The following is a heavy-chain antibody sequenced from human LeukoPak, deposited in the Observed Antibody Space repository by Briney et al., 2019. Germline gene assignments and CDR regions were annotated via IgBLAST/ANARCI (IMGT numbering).Heavy chain of an antibody. CDR1: GFTFSSYW. D-gene: IGHD2-15*01. V-gene: IGHV3-7*04. CDR2: IEPDGSEK. CDR3: ARGGRFRTFVY. J-gene: IGHJ4*02. Sequence: GGSLRLSCAASGFTFSSYWMSWVRQAPGKGLEWVANIEPDGSEKYYVDSVKGRFTISRDNAKNSLYLQMNGLRAGDTAVYFCARGGRFRTFVYWGQGTLVTVSS.